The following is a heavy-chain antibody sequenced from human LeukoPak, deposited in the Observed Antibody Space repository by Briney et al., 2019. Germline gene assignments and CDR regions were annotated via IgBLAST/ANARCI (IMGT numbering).Heavy chain of an antibody. D-gene: IGHD3-10*01. J-gene: IGHJ5*02. V-gene: IGHV3-30*04. CDR2: ISYDGTTK. CDR3: AGDHNYYSGSETYFVDWFDP. Sequence: GRSLRLSCAASGFTYSFYPMHWVRLTPGKGLEGVAYISYDGTTKYYADSVGGRFTISRDNSKSTLFLHMDSLRADDTALYYCAGDHNYYSGSETYFVDWFDPWGQGTLVTVSS. CDR1: GFTYSFYP.